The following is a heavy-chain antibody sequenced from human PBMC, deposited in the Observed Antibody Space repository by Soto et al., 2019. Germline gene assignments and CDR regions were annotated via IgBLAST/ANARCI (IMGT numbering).Heavy chain of an antibody. Sequence: PSETLSVTCSVSGGYINSDDYYWGWIRQPPGKGLEWIGSIYYRGNTYYNPSLKTRVTISLDKSKSQFSLKLNSVTAADSAVYFCARLEGLATISYYFDYWGQGTLVTVSS. J-gene: IGHJ4*02. V-gene: IGHV4-39*01. D-gene: IGHD3-9*01. CDR3: ARLEGLATISYYFDY. CDR2: IYYRGNT. CDR1: GGYINSDDYY.